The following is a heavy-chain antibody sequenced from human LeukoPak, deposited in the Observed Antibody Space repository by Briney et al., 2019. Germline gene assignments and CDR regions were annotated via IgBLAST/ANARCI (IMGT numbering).Heavy chain of an antibody. V-gene: IGHV4-34*01. Sequence: SETLSLTCAVYGGPFSGYYWSWIRQPPGKGLEWIGEINHSGSTNYNPSLKSRVTISVDTSKNQFSLKLSSVTAADTALYYCARGRFGTPRFDPWGQGTLVTVSS. CDR1: GGPFSGYY. D-gene: IGHD1-1*01. J-gene: IGHJ5*02. CDR2: INHSGST. CDR3: ARGRFGTPRFDP.